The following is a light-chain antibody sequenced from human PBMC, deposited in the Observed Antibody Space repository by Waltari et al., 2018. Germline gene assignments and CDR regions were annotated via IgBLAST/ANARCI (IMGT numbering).Light chain of an antibody. J-gene: IGKJ5*01. CDR2: DAS. Sequence: ETVLTQSPATLSLSPGVRATLSCRASQSVSSYLAWYQQKPGQAPRLLIYDASNRATGIPARFSGSGSGTDFTLTISSLEPEDFAVYYCQQRSNWPPITFGQGTRLEIK. CDR3: QQRSNWPPIT. V-gene: IGKV3-11*01. CDR1: QSVSSY.